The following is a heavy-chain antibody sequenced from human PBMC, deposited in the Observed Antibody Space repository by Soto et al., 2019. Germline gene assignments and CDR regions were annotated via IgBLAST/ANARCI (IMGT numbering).Heavy chain of an antibody. D-gene: IGHD2-21*02. J-gene: IGHJ6*02. CDR2: IRGSDGST. CDR3: AKDAYCGGDCYLYYYYYGMDV. Sequence: GGSLRLSCAASGFTFSSYAKCWACNAPHKGMERVSAIRGSDGSTYYADSVKGRFTISRDNSKTTLYLQMNSLRAEDTAVYYCAKDAYCGGDCYLYYYYYGMDVWGQGATVTVSS. CDR1: GFTFSSYA. V-gene: IGHV3-23*01.